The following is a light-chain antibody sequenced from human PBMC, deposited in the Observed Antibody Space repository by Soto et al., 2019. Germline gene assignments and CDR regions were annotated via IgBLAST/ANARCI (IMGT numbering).Light chain of an antibody. V-gene: IGKV3-15*01. Sequence: EIVMTQSPATLSVSPGERATLSCRASQSVSSNLAWYQQKPGQAPRLLIYGASTRATGIPARFSGSGSGTEFTLTISSLQSEDFAVYYCQQSHSIPLTFGGGTRVEIK. CDR2: GAS. CDR3: QQSHSIPLT. J-gene: IGKJ4*01. CDR1: QSVSSN.